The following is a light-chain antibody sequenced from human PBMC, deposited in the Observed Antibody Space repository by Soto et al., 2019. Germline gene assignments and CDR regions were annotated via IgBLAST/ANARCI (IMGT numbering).Light chain of an antibody. CDR3: QQRSNWLIT. Sequence: EIVLTQSPATLSLSPGERATLSCRASQSVSSYLAWYQQKPGQAPRLLIYDASNRATGIPARFSGSGSGTDFTRTISSLEPEDFAGYYCQQRSNWLITFGQGTRLEIK. CDR1: QSVSSY. J-gene: IGKJ5*01. CDR2: DAS. V-gene: IGKV3-11*01.